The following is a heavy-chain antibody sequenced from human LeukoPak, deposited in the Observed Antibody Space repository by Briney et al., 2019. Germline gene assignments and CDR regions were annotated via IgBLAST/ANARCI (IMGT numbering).Heavy chain of an antibody. D-gene: IGHD5-12*01. CDR3: ARGPPITPYDVDY. V-gene: IGHV1-8*01. J-gene: IGHJ4*02. CDR2: MNPNSGNT. Sequence: ASVKVSCKASGYTFTSYDINWVRQATGQGLEWMGWMNPNSGNTGYAQKFQGRVTMTRNTSISTAYMELSGLRSEDTAVYYCARGPPITPYDVDYWGQGTLVTVSS. CDR1: GYTFTSYD.